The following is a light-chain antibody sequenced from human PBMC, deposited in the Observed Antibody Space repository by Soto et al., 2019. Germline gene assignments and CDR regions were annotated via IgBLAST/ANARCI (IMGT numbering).Light chain of an antibody. J-gene: IGKJ1*01. Sequence: DLQMTQSPSTLSASVGDRDTITCRASQTIRSWLAWYQQKPGTAPKFLIYDASTLESGVPSRFSGSGSGTEFTLTISSLQAEDVAVYYCQQYYTTPWTFGQGTKVDIK. CDR3: QQYYTTPWT. CDR2: DAS. CDR1: QTIRSW. V-gene: IGKV1-5*01.